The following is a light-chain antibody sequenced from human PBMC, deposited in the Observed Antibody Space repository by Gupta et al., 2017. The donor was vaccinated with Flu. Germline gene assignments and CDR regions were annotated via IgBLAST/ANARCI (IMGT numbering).Light chain of an antibody. CDR3: SSYTTSSTKV. V-gene: IGLV2-14*03. Sequence: QSALTQPASLSGSPGQSITISCTGTISDLGTYNYVSWYQQHPGEAPKLIIYDVSNRPSGISNRFSGSQSGYTASLTISGLQAEDEADYYCSSYTTSSTKVFGGGTRLTVL. J-gene: IGLJ2*01. CDR2: DVS. CDR1: ISDLGTYNY.